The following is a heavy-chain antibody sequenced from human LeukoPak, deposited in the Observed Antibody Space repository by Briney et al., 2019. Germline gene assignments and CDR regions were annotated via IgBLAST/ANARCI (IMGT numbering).Heavy chain of an antibody. CDR3: AGDYYDSRGQFIDY. CDR2: ISSSSSYI. CDR1: GFTFSIYS. Sequence: GGSLRLSCAASGFTFSIYSMNWVRQAPGKGLEWVSSISSSSSYIYYADSVKGRFTISRDNAKNSLYLQMNSLRAEDTAVYYCAGDYYDSRGQFIDYWGQGTLVTVSS. J-gene: IGHJ4*02. V-gene: IGHV3-21*01. D-gene: IGHD3-22*01.